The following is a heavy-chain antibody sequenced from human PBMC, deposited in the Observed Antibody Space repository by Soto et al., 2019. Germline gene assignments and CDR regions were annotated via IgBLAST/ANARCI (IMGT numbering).Heavy chain of an antibody. CDR1: GYTFTGYY. D-gene: IGHD1-26*01. V-gene: IGHV1-2*04. CDR2: INPKSGGT. J-gene: IGHJ4*02. CDR3: ASNQIVGATSFDY. Sequence: ASVKVSCKASGYTFTGYYMHWVRQAPGQGLEWMGWINPKSGGTNYAQKFQGWVTMTRDTSISTAYMALSRLRSDDTAVYYCASNQIVGATSFDYWGQGTLVPVS.